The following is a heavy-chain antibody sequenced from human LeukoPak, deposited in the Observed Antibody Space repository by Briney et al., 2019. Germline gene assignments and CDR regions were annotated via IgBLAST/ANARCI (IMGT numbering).Heavy chain of an antibody. CDR1: GYTLTSYA. D-gene: IGHD6-13*01. J-gene: IGHJ4*02. V-gene: IGHV7-4-1*02. Sequence: ASVKVSCKASGYTLTSYAMNWVRQAPGQGLEWMGWINTNTGNPTYAQGFTGRFVFSLDTSVSTAYLQISSLKAEDTAVYYCARLGAEPRWLFSAAAGTFWYFDYWGQGTLVTVSS. CDR3: ARLGAEPRWLFSAAAGTFWYFDY. CDR2: INTNTGNP.